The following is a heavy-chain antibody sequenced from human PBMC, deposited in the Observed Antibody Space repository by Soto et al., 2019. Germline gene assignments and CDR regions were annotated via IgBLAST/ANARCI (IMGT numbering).Heavy chain of an antibody. CDR1: GFPFSDCY. CDR2: IRPNGGGT. CDR3: ARDLAAGNCDY. J-gene: IGHJ4*02. D-gene: IGHD6-13*01. Sequence: ASVKVSCKASGFPFSDCYIHWVRQAPGPGLEYMGVIRPNGGGTSYPQKFQDRVIMTADTATSTVYMELRSLRSDDTAVYYCARDLAAGNCDYWGQGTLVTVSS. V-gene: IGHV1-46*01.